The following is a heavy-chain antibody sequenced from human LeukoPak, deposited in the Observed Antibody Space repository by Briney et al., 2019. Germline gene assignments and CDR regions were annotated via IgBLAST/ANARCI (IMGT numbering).Heavy chain of an antibody. J-gene: IGHJ4*02. Sequence: SETLSLTCTVSGGSISSSSYYWGWIRQPPGKGLEWIGSIYYSGSTYYNPSLKSRVTISVDTSKNQFSLKLSSVTAADTAVYYCARGLNVATENGWGQGTLVTVSS. V-gene: IGHV4-39*07. CDR1: GGSISSSSYY. CDR2: IYYSGST. CDR3: ARGLNVATENG. D-gene: IGHD5-12*01.